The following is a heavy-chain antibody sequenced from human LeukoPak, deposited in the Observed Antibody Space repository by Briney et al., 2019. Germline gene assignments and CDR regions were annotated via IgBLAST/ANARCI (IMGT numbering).Heavy chain of an antibody. Sequence: SETLSLTCAVSGYSISSGYYWGWIRQPPGKGLEWIGSIYHSGSTYCNPSLKSRVTISVDTSKNQFSLKLSSVTAADTAVYYCARQSVVAARPFDYWGQGTLVTVSS. CDR1: GYSISSGYY. J-gene: IGHJ4*02. V-gene: IGHV4-38-2*01. CDR3: ARQSVVAARPFDY. D-gene: IGHD6-6*01. CDR2: IYHSGST.